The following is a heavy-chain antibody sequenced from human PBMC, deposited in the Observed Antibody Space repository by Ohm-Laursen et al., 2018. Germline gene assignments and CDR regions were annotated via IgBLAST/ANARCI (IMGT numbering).Heavy chain of an antibody. CDR2: IYHSGST. CDR3: ARGGGVSSGYYYPDAFDI. CDR1: GYSISSGYY. D-gene: IGHD3-22*01. V-gene: IGHV4-38-2*01. J-gene: IGHJ3*02. Sequence: GTLSLTCAVSGYSISSGYYWGWIRQPPGKGLEWIGSIYHSGSTYYNPSLKSRVTISVDTSENQFSLKLSSVTAADTAVYYCARGGGVSSGYYYPDAFDIWGQGTMVTVSS.